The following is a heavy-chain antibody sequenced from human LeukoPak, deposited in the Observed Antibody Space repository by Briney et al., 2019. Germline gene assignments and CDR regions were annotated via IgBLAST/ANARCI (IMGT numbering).Heavy chain of an antibody. CDR3: ARSGYSGYGMDV. J-gene: IGHJ6*04. V-gene: IGHV3-64*02. D-gene: IGHD5-12*01. CDR2: ISSNGGTT. Sequence: GGSLRLSCAGSGFTFSSYAMHWVRQAPGKGLEYVSAISSNGGTTYYADSVKGRFTNSRDNSKNTLYLQMDSLRPEDMAVYYCARSGYSGYGMDVWGKGTTVTVSS. CDR1: GFTFSSYA.